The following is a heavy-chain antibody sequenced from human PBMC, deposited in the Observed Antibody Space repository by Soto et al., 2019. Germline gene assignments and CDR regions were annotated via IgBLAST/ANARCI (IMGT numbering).Heavy chain of an antibody. CDR1: GFTFSGYG. D-gene: IGHD3-10*01. Sequence: GGSLRLSCAASGFTFSGYGMHWVRQSPGKGLEWVSGISVRGASTYYADSVKGRFTISRDNSKNTVYLQMNSLRADDTAVYFCAKLRFGDLDYFFDFWGQGTQVTVSS. V-gene: IGHV3-23*01. J-gene: IGHJ4*02. CDR2: ISVRGAST. CDR3: AKLRFGDLDYFFDF.